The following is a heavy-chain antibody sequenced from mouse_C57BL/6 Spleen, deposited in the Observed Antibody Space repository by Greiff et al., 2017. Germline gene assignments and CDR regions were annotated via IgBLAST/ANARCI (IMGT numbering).Heavy chain of an antibody. CDR3: ARYGNYHYYAMDY. CDR1: GYTFTSYW. CDR2: IYPGDGDT. J-gene: IGHJ4*01. V-gene: IGHV1-80*01. D-gene: IGHD2-1*01. Sequence: VQLQQSGAELAKPGASVKLSCKASGYTFTSYWMHWVKQRPGKGLEWIGQIYPGDGDTNYNGKFKGKATLTADKSSSTAYMQLSSLTSEDSAVYFCARYGNYHYYAMDYWGQGTSVTVSS.